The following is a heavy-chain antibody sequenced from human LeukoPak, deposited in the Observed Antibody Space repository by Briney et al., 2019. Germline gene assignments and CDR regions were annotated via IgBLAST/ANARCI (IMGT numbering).Heavy chain of an antibody. CDR2: IRGSGGST. CDR3: AKALGDFWSGSLGYYYYMDV. J-gene: IGHJ6*03. V-gene: IGHV3-23*01. CDR1: GFTFSSYA. D-gene: IGHD3-3*01. Sequence: PGGSLRPSCAASGFTFSSYAMSWVRQAPGKGLEWVSAIRGSGGSTYYADSVKGRFTISRDNSKNTLYLQMNSLRAEDTAVYYCAKALGDFWSGSLGYYYYMDVWGKGTTVTVSS.